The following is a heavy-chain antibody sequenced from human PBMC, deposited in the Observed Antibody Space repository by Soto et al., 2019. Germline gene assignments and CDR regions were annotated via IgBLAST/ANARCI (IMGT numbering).Heavy chain of an antibody. CDR3: ASQRWLRVYYYYGMDV. V-gene: IGHV1-69*06. J-gene: IGHJ6*02. CDR2: IIPIFGTA. Sequence: QVQLVQSGAEVKKPGSSVKVSCKASGGTFSSYAISWVRQAPGQGLEWMGGIIPIFGTANYAQKFQGRVTITADKSTSTAYMELSSLTSDDTAVYYCASQRWLRVYYYYGMDVWGQGTTVTVSS. CDR1: GGTFSSYA. D-gene: IGHD5-12*01.